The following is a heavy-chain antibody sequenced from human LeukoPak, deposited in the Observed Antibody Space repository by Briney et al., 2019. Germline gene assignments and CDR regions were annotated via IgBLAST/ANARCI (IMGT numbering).Heavy chain of an antibody. CDR1: GFTFSSYS. CDR2: ISSSSSTK. V-gene: IGHV3-48*01. Sequence: GGSLRLSCAASGFTFSSYSMNWVRQAPGKGLEWVSYISSSSSTKYYADSMKGRFAISRDNAKNSLYLQMNSLRAEDTAVYYCARGDPENYYYYYMDVWGKGTTVTVSS. J-gene: IGHJ6*03. D-gene: IGHD2-21*02. CDR3: ARGDPENYYYYYMDV.